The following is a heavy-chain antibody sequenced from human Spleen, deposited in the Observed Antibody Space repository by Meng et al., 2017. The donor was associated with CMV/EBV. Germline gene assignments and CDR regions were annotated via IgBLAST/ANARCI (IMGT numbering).Heavy chain of an antibody. CDR2: INPNSGGT. Sequence: ASVKVSCKASGYTFTGYYMHWVRQAPGQGLEWMGWINPNSGGTNYAQKFQGRVTMTRDTSISTAYMELSRLRSDDTAVYYCARAYLKNYYGMDVWGQGTTVTVSS. CDR1: GYTFTGYY. V-gene: IGHV1-2*02. CDR3: ARAYLKNYYGMDV. J-gene: IGHJ6*02.